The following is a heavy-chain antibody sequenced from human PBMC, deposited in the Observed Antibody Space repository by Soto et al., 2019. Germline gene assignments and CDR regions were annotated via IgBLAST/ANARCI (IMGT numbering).Heavy chain of an antibody. J-gene: IGHJ6*02. CDR1: GFRFSDFY. CDR2: SRNEASSYST. Sequence: PGGSLRLSCAASGFRFSDFYMDWVRQTPGKGLEWVGRSRNEASSYSTDYAASVRGRFTISRHDSQSFLFLQMNSLKSEDTAVYYCALNYYGLDVLGQGTTLTVSS. V-gene: IGHV3-72*01. CDR3: ALNYYGLDV.